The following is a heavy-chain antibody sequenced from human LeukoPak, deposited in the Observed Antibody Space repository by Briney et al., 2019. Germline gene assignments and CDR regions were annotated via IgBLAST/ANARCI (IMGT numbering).Heavy chain of an antibody. CDR1: GGSFSGYY. Sequence: PSATLSLTCAVYGGSFSGYYWSWIRQPPGKGLEWIGEINHSGSTNYNPSLKSRVTISVDTSKNQFSLKLSSVTAADTAVYYCARGPGFLLWGQGTLVTVSS. CDR2: INHSGST. J-gene: IGHJ4*02. CDR3: ARGPGFLL. V-gene: IGHV4-34*01. D-gene: IGHD2/OR15-2a*01.